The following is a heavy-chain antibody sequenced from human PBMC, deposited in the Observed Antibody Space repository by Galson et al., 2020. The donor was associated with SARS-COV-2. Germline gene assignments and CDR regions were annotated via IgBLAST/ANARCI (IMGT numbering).Heavy chain of an antibody. D-gene: IGHD1-26*01. CDR2: ISADGSHE. Sequence: GESLKISCAASGFPFSNDGMHWVRQAPGKGLEWVTVISADGSHEYYADSVKGRFTISRDNSKNTVYLQVNSLRLEDTAVYYCARGMGGGMDVWGQGTAVTVSS. V-gene: IGHV3-30*03. CDR3: ARGMGGGMDV. CDR1: GFPFSNDG. J-gene: IGHJ6*02.